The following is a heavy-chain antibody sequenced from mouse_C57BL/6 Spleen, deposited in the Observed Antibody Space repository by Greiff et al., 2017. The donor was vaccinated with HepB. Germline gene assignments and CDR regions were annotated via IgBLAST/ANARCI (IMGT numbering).Heavy chain of an antibody. Sequence: QVQLQQSGPELVKPGASVKISCKASGYTFTDYYINWVKQRPGQGLEWIGWIFPGSGSTYYNEKFKGKATLTVDKSSSTASMLLSSLTSEDSAVYFCARRAQRGDFDYWGQGTTLTFSS. CDR1: GYTFTDYY. J-gene: IGHJ2*01. D-gene: IGHD3-1*01. CDR3: ARRAQRGDFDY. V-gene: IGHV1-75*01. CDR2: IFPGSGST.